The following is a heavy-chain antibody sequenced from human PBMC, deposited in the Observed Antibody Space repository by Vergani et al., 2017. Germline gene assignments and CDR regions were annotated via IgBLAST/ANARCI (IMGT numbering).Heavy chain of an antibody. Sequence: QESGPGLVKPSETLSLTCTVSGGSISSYYWSWIRQPPGKGLEWLALIYWDDDKRYSPSLKSRLTITKDTSKNQVVLTMTNMDPVDTATYYCAHSQSITIFGVVTRNAFDIWGQGTMVTVSS. CDR3: AHSQSITIFGVVTRNAFDI. CDR1: GGSISSYYW. D-gene: IGHD3-3*01. V-gene: IGHV2-5*08. CDR2: IYWDDDK. J-gene: IGHJ3*02.